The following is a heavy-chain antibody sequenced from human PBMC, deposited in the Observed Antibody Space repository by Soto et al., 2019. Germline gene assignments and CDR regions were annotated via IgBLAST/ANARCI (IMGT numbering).Heavy chain of an antibody. CDR1: GLTFSDYG. J-gene: IGHJ4*02. V-gene: IGHV3-23*01. CDR3: AKDPLRYTIAVGGVVAY. Sequence: EVQLLASGGGLGQPGGSLRLSCSASGLTFSDYGMSWVRQAPGKGLEWVSTISGSGGVTYYADSVKGRFTISRDNSKNTLYLQMDSLRGDDTAVYYCAKDPLRYTIAVGGVVAYWGQVTAVTVSS. D-gene: IGHD6-19*01. CDR2: ISGSGGVT.